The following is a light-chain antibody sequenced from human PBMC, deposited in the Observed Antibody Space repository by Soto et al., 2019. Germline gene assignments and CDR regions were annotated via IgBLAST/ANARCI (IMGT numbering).Light chain of an antibody. CDR1: SSDVGSYNF. J-gene: IGLJ3*02. CDR3: SSYAGGGTWV. CDR2: EAT. V-gene: IGLV2-23*01. Sequence: QSALTQPASVSGSPGQSITISCTGTSSDVGSYNFVTWYQQDPGKAPKLLIYEATKRPSGVSNRFSGSKSGNTASLTISGLQAEDEADYYCSSYAGGGTWVFGGGTKLTVL.